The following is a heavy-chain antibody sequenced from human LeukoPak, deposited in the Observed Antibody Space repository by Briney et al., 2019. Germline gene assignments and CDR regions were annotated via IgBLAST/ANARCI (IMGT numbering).Heavy chain of an antibody. CDR2: IDSRGRTT. Sequence: GGSLRLSCAASGFTFSNYNIQWVRQAPGKGLGWPSYIDSRGRTTYYSDSVRGRFTVSRDNAKNSLYLQMNSLRAEDTAVYYCARDRTDTNYFDYWGQGTLVTVSS. CDR1: GFTFSNYN. D-gene: IGHD1-14*01. J-gene: IGHJ4*02. V-gene: IGHV3-48*01. CDR3: ARDRTDTNYFDY.